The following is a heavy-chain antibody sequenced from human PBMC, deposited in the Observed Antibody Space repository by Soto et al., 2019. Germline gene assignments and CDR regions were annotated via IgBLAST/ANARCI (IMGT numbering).Heavy chain of an antibody. CDR2: IIPILGIA. Sequence: QVQLVQSGAEVKKPGSSVKVSCKASGGTFSSYTISWVRQAPGQGLEWMGRIIPILGIANYAQKFQGRVTITADKSTSTAYMELSSLRSEDTAVYYCAREPGDYAVTLGWGQGTLVTVSS. D-gene: IGHD4-17*01. CDR1: GGTFSSYT. CDR3: AREPGDYAVTLG. J-gene: IGHJ4*02. V-gene: IGHV1-69*08.